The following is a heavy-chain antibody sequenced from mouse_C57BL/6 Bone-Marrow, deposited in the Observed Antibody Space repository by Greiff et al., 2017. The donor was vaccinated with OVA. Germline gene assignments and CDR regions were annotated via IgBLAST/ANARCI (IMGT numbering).Heavy chain of an antibody. J-gene: IGHJ2*01. CDR1: GYTFTDYN. D-gene: IGHD2-1*01. CDR2: INPNNGGT. V-gene: IGHV1-18*01. Sequence: EVQLQQSGPELVKPGASVKIPCKASGYTFTDYNMVWVKQSHGKSLEWIGDINPNNGGTIYNQKFKGKATLTVDKSSSTAYMELRSLTSEDTAVYYCARVLLSNYLDYRGQGTTLTVSS. CDR3: ARVLLSNYLDY.